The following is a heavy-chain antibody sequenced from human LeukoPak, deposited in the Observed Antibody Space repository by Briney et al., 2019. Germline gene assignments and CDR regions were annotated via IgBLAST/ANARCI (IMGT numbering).Heavy chain of an antibody. J-gene: IGHJ4*02. Sequence: PGGSLRLSCAASGSTFSSYSMNWVRQAPGKGLEWVSSISSSSSYIYYADSVKGRFTISRDNAKNSLYLQMNSLRAEDTAVYYCAASSGRRTYYFDYWGQGTLVTVSS. CDR2: ISSSSSYI. CDR1: GSTFSSYS. D-gene: IGHD6-19*01. V-gene: IGHV3-21*01. CDR3: AASSGRRTYYFDY.